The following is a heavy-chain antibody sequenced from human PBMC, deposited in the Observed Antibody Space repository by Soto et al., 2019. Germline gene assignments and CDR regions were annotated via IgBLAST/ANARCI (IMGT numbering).Heavy chain of an antibody. V-gene: IGHV1-18*01. Sequence: QVPLVQSGAEVKKPGASVRVSCKASGYSFTTYGVTWVRQAPGQGLEWMGWISTYNGDTRVAQQHQGRVTLTTDTSMNAAHMELRSLRSDDTAIYYCARTEGRSTRGDYWGQGTLVTVSS. CDR3: ARTEGRSTRGDY. CDR1: GYSFTTYG. D-gene: IGHD2-8*01. CDR2: ISTYNGDT. J-gene: IGHJ4*02.